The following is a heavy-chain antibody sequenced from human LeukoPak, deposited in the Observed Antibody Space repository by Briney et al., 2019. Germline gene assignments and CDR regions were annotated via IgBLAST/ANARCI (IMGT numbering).Heavy chain of an antibody. V-gene: IGHV4-39*07. D-gene: IGHD3-9*01. Sequence: PSETLSLTCTVSGGSISSSSYYWGWIRQPPGKGLEWIGSIYYSGSTYYNPSLKSRVTISVDTSKNQFSLKLSSVTAADTAVYYCSRARGYFDPFDSWGQGTLVTVSS. CDR3: SRARGYFDPFDS. CDR2: IYYSGST. J-gene: IGHJ4*02. CDR1: GGSISSSSYY.